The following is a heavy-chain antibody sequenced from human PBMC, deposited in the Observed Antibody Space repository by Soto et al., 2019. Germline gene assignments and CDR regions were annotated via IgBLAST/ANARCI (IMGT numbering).Heavy chain of an antibody. CDR1: GGSFRNYY. J-gene: IGHJ5*02. V-gene: IGHV4-34*01. Sequence: SETLSRTCGVYGGSFRNYYWIWVHQPPGQGLEWIGEVNHSGEATYNPSLQSRITISLDTSNNQFSLKMTSVTAADTAMYFCTRAERFPSSWSDPWGQGTQVTVSS. D-gene: IGHD1-26*01. CDR2: VNHSGEA. CDR3: TRAERFPSSWSDP.